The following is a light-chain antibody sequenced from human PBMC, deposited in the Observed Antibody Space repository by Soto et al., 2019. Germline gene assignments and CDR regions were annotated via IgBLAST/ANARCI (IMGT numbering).Light chain of an antibody. CDR3: SSYTTSSTLWV. Sequence: QSVLTQPASVSGPPGQSITISCTGTSSDIGAYNYISWYQQHPGKAPKLMIYEVSNRPSGVSNRFSGSKSGITASLTISGLQAEDEADYYCSSYTTSSTLWVFGGGTKLTVL. J-gene: IGLJ3*02. V-gene: IGLV2-14*01. CDR1: SSDIGAYNY. CDR2: EVS.